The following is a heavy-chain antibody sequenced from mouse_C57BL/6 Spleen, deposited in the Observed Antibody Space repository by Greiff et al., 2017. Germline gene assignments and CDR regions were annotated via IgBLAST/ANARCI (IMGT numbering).Heavy chain of an antibody. CDR2: ISSGGSYT. J-gene: IGHJ2*01. CDR3: ASHDYFYY. CDR1: GFTFSSYG. Sequence: EVQLVESGGDLVKPGGSLKLSCAASGFTFSSYGMSWVRQTPDKRLEWVATISSGGSYTYYPDSVKGRFTISRDNAKTTLYLQMSSLKSEDTAMYYWASHDYFYYWGQGTTLTVSS. V-gene: IGHV5-6*01.